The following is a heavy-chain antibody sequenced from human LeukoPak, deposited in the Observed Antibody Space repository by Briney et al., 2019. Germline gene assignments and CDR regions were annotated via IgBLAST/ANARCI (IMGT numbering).Heavy chain of an antibody. CDR1: GGSISSYY. J-gene: IGHJ4*02. D-gene: IGHD1-7*01. V-gene: IGHV4-59*01. Sequence: SETLSLTCTVSGGSISSYYWSWIRQPPGKGLEWIGYIYYSGSTNYNPSLKSRVTISVDTSKNQFSLKLSSVTAADTAVYYCAREEGGTLDYWGQGTLVTVSS. CDR2: IYYSGST. CDR3: AREEGGTLDY.